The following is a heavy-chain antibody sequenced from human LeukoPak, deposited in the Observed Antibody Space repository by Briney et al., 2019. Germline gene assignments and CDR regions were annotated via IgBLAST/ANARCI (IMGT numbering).Heavy chain of an antibody. Sequence: ASVKVSCKTSGYTFTSYDINWVRQATAQGLEWMGWMNPNSGNTGYAQKFQGRITMTRDTSISTAYMELSSLSSEDTAMYYCARGRQLLDWGQGTLVTVSS. CDR3: ARGRQLLD. CDR2: MNPNSGNT. D-gene: IGHD1-7*01. J-gene: IGHJ4*02. CDR1: GYTFTSYD. V-gene: IGHV1-8*01.